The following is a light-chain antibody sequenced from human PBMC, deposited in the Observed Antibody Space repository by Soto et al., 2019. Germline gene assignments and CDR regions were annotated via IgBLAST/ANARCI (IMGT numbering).Light chain of an antibody. CDR3: QQYGSSGT. CDR2: DAS. Sequence: IVLTQSPATLSLSPGERATLSCRASQNISIYLAWYQQKPGQAPRLLIYDASNRATGIPARFSGSGSGTDFTLTISSLEPEDFAVYYCQQYGSSGTFGQGTKVEIK. V-gene: IGKV3-11*01. CDR1: QNISIY. J-gene: IGKJ1*01.